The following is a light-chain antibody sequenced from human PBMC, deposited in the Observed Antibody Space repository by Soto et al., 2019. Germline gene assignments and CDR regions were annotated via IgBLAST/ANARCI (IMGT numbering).Light chain of an antibody. CDR2: LGS. Sequence: DIVMTQSPLSLPVTPGEPASISCRSSQSLLHSNGYNYLDWYLQKPGQSPQLLIYLGSNRASGVPDRFSGGGSGTDFTLKISRVEAEDVAIYYCMQDLQPPFTFGPGTKVDI. J-gene: IGKJ3*01. CDR3: MQDLQPPFT. V-gene: IGKV2-28*01. CDR1: QSLLHSNGYNY.